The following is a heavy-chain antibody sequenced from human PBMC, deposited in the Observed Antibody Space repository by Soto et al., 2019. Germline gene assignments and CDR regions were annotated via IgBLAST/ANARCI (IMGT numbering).Heavy chain of an antibody. CDR2: INAHSGGT. V-gene: IGHV1-2*02. CDR3: AKDLTRQLAYWLDP. Sequence: QVQLVQSGAAVKKPGASVKVSCKASGFSFTGYYIHWLRQAPGQGLEWMGWINAHSGGTEYAQKFQGRVTLTRETSIATAYLTLTSLTSDATALYYCAKDLTRQLAYWLDPWGEGTQVTVSS. J-gene: IGHJ5*02. D-gene: IGHD6-6*01. CDR1: GFSFTGYY.